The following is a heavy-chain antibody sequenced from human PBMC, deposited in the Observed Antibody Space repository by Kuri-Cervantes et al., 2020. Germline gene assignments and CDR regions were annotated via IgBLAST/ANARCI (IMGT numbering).Heavy chain of an antibody. V-gene: IGHV4-59*13. J-gene: IGHJ6*02. CDR3: ARELYGDGMDV. CDR1: GGSISSYY. CDR2: IYYSGGT. D-gene: IGHD3-3*01. Sequence: SETLSPTCTVSGGSISSYYWSWNRQPPGKGLEWIGYIYYSGGTNYHPSLKSRVTISVDTSKNQFSLKLTSVTAADTAVYYCARELYGDGMDVWGQGTTVTVSS.